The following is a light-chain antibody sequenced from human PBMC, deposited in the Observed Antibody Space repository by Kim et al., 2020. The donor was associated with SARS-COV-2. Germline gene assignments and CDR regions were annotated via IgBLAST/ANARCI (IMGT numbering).Light chain of an antibody. CDR1: QSINAY. CDR2: AAS. CDR3: QQSHTAPLLT. J-gene: IGKJ4*01. Sequence: SVVDRVTLTCQASQSINAYLNWYQQKPSKAPKLLIYAASTVQSGVPSRFSGSGSGTDFTLTINSLQTEDFATYYCQQSHTAPLLTFGGGTKVDIK. V-gene: IGKV1-39*01.